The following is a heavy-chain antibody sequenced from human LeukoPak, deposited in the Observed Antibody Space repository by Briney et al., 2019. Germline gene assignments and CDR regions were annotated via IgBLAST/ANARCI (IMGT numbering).Heavy chain of an antibody. Sequence: GESLKISCKGSGSRFTSYWIGWVRQTPGKGLEWMGVIYPGDSRTRYNPSFEGQVTISADKSINTAYLQWSSLKASDTAMYYCACREFYSPWPGPWGQGTLVTVSS. D-gene: IGHD5-18*01. V-gene: IGHV5-51*01. J-gene: IGHJ5*02. CDR3: ACREFYSPWPGP. CDR2: IYPGDSRT. CDR1: GSRFTSYW.